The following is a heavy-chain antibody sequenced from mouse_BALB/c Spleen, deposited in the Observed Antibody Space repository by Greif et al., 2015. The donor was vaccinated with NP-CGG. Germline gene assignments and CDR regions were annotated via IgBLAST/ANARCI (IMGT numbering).Heavy chain of an antibody. CDR1: GYTFTTYP. CDR2: FHPYNDDT. J-gene: IGHJ2*01. V-gene: IGHV1-47*01. Sequence: QVQLQQSGAELVKPGASVKMSCKAFGYTFTTYPIEWMKQNHGKSLEWIGNFHPYNDDTKYNEKFKGKAKLTVEKSSSPVYLELSRLTSEDSAVYYCARNYEYDDYFDYWGRGTTLTVSS. CDR3: ARNYEYDDYFDY. D-gene: IGHD2-4*01.